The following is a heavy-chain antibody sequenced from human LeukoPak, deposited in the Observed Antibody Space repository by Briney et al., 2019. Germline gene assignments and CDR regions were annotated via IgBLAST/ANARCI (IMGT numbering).Heavy chain of an antibody. D-gene: IGHD6-19*01. V-gene: IGHV1-2*02. J-gene: IGHJ3*02. Sequence: ASVKASCKASGYTFTGYYMHWVRQAPGQGLEWMGWINPNSGGTNYAQKFQGRVTMTRDTSISTAYMELSRLRSDDTAVYYCARGIVWERIAVAGTGAFDIWGQGTMVTVSS. CDR2: INPNSGGT. CDR1: GYTFTGYY. CDR3: ARGIVWERIAVAGTGAFDI.